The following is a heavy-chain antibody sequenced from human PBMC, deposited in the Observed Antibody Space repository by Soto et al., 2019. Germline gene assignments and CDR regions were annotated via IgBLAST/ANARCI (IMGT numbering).Heavy chain of an antibody. J-gene: IGHJ4*02. V-gene: IGHV3-33*01. CDR1: GFTFSSYG. Sequence: GGSLRLSCAASGFTFSSYGMHWVRQAPGKGLEWVAVIWYDGSNKYYADSVKGRFTISRDNSKNTLYLQMNSLRAEDTAVYYCARERPLGMVRGVIENWGQGTLVTVSS. D-gene: IGHD3-10*01. CDR3: ARERPLGMVRGVIEN. CDR2: IWYDGSNK.